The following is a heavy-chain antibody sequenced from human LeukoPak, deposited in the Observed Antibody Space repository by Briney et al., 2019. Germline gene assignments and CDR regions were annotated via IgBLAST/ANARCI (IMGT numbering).Heavy chain of an antibody. V-gene: IGHV4-59*12. J-gene: IGHJ4*02. CDR3: ARGLSTTSCFFY. Sequence: NPSETLSLTCTVSGGSFSSYYWNWIRQPPGKGMEWIGYIYYSGSTNYNPSLKSRVTISVDTSKNQSSLKLSSVTAADTAVYYCARGLSTTSCFFYWGQGTLVTVSS. CDR1: GGSFSSYY. D-gene: IGHD2-2*01. CDR2: IYYSGST.